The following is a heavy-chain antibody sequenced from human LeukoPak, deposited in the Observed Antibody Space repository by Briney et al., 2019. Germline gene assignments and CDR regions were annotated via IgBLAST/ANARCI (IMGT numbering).Heavy chain of an antibody. J-gene: IGHJ6*02. CDR1: GGSFSGYY. D-gene: IGHD3-10*01. CDR3: ARSGSGSHTYYYYGIDV. CDR2: INHSGST. Sequence: PSETLSLTCAVYGGSFSGYYWNWIRQPPGQGLEWIGEINHSGSTNYNPSLKSRVTISVDTSKNQFSLKLSSVTAADTAVYYCARSGSGSHTYYYYGIDVWGQGTTVTVSS. V-gene: IGHV4-34*01.